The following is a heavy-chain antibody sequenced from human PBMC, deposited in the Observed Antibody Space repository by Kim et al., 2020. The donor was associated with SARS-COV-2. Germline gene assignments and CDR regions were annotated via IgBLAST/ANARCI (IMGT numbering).Heavy chain of an antibody. CDR3: ARKSSSLGDYFDY. J-gene: IGHJ4*02. V-gene: IGHV1-69*01. D-gene: IGHD6-13*01. Sequence: YAQKFQGRVTITADESTSTAYMELSSLRSEDTAVYYCARKSSSLGDYFDYWGQGTLVTVSS.